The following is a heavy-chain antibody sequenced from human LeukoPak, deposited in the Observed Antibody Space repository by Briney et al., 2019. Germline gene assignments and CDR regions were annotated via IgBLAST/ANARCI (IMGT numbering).Heavy chain of an antibody. D-gene: IGHD6-19*01. Sequence: ASVKVSCKASGYTFTSYGISWVRQAPGQGLEWMGWISAYNGNTNYAQKFQGRVTITTDESTSTAYMELSSLRSEDTAVYYCARSEGWDSSGWSSRAYYYYYMDVWGKGTTVTVSS. CDR2: ISAYNGNT. J-gene: IGHJ6*03. CDR1: GYTFTSYG. V-gene: IGHV1-18*01. CDR3: ARSEGWDSSGWSSRAYYYYYMDV.